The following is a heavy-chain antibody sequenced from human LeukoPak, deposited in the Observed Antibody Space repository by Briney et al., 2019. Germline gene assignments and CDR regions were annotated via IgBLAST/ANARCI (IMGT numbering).Heavy chain of an antibody. V-gene: IGHV3-53*01. D-gene: IGHD3-10*01. J-gene: IGHJ4*02. CDR2: IYSGGST. CDR3: ARGNYYGSGSYDY. CDR1: GFTVSSNY. Sequence: GGSLRLSCAASGFTVSSNYMSWVRQAPGKGLEWVSVIYSGGSTYYADSVKGRFTISRDNSKNTLYLQMNSLRAEDTAVYYYARGNYYGSGSYDYWGQGTLVTVSS.